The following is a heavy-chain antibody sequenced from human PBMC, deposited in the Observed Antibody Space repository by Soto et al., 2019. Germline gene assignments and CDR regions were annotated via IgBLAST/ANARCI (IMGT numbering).Heavy chain of an antibody. D-gene: IGHD5-18*01. CDR3: ARDLPNLDTAMVTPQIY. CDR1: GYTFTSYG. Sequence: GASVKVSCKASGYTFTSYGISWVLQAPGQGLEWMGWISAYNGNTNYAQKLQGRVTMTTDTSTSTAYMELRSLRSDDTAVYYCARDLPNLDTAMVTPQIYWGQGTLVTVSS. J-gene: IGHJ4*02. CDR2: ISAYNGNT. V-gene: IGHV1-18*04.